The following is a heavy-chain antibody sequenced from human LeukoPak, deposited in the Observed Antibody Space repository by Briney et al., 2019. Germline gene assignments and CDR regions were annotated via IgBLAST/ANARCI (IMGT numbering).Heavy chain of an antibody. V-gene: IGHV4-39*01. J-gene: IGHJ4*02. CDR2: IYYSGST. CDR1: GGSISSSSYY. CDR3: ARHPRITMVRGTIDY. D-gene: IGHD3-10*01. Sequence: PSETLSLTCTVSGGSISSSSYYWGWIRQPPGKWLEWIGSIYYSGSTYYNPSLKSRVTISVDTSKHQFSLKLSSVTAADTAVYYCARHPRITMVRGTIDYWGQGTLVTVSS.